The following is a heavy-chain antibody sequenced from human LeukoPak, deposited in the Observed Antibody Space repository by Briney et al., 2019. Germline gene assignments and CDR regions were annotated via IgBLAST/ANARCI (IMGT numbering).Heavy chain of an antibody. J-gene: IGHJ4*02. Sequence: SETLSLTCTVSNYSISSGYYWGWIRQPPGKGLEWIGSIYRSGSTYYNPSLKSRVTISVDTSKNQFSLKLSSVTAADTAVYYCASPKWIQLWFYYWGQGTLVTVSS. CDR3: ASPKWIQLWFYY. V-gene: IGHV4-38-2*02. CDR2: IYRSGST. D-gene: IGHD5-18*01. CDR1: NYSISSGYY.